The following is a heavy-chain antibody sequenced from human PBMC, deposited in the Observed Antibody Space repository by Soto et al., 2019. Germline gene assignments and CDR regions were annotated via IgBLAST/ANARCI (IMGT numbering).Heavy chain of an antibody. CDR2: ISGSGGST. V-gene: IGHV3-23*01. CDR1: GFTFSSYA. CDR3: ANIPHILVVRYSYYFDY. J-gene: IGHJ4*02. D-gene: IGHD2-21*01. Sequence: EVQLLESGGGLVQPGGSLRPSCAASGFTFSSYAMSWVRQAPGKGLEWVSAISGSGGSTYYADSVKGRFTISRDNSKNTLYVQMNSLRAEDTAVYYCANIPHILVVRYSYYFDYLGQGTLVTVSS.